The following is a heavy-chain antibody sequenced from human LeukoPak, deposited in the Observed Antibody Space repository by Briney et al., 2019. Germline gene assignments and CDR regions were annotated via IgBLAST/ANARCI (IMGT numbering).Heavy chain of an antibody. CDR3: ARHGEDCSSTSCSEGAFDI. CDR2: ICPGDSDT. Sequence: GESLKISCKGSGYSFTRYWIGWVRQMPGKGLEWMGIICPGDSDTRYSPSFQGQVTISADKSISTAYLQWSSLKASDTAMYYCARHGEDCSSTSCSEGAFDIWGQGTMVTVSS. D-gene: IGHD2-2*01. CDR1: GYSFTRYW. V-gene: IGHV5-51*01. J-gene: IGHJ3*02.